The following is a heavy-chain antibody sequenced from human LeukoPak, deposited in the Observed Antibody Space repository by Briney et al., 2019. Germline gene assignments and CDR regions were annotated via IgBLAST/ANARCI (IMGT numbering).Heavy chain of an antibody. D-gene: IGHD1-1*01. V-gene: IGHV3-48*03. J-gene: IGHJ4*02. CDR2: ISRSGSIT. CDR3: ARDMCGTTHCNEKIFAY. Sequence: GGSLRLSCAASGFTFSGYEKNWVRQAPGKGLEWVSYISRSGSITYYADSVKGRFTISRDNAKNSLYLQMNSLRAEDTAVYYCARDMCGTTHCNEKIFAYWGQGTLVTVSS. CDR1: GFTFSGYE.